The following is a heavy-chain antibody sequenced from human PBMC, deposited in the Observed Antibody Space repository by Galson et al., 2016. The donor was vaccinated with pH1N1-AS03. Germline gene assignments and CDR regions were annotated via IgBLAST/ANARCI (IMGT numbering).Heavy chain of an antibody. CDR3: AREDRNFDY. D-gene: IGHD1-14*01. J-gene: IGHJ4*02. Sequence: SLRLCCAASGFAFSSYGMHWVRQAPGKGLEWVALITYDGTTKFYAGSLKGRFNISRDNSKNTLYLQMNSPRAEDTAIYYCAREDRNFDYWGQGTLVTVSS. CDR1: GFAFSSYG. V-gene: IGHV3-30*03. CDR2: ITYDGTTK.